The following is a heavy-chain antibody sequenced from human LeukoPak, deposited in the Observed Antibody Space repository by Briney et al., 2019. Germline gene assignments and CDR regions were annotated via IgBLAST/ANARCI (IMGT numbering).Heavy chain of an antibody. CDR3: ARDGETEYVPGGY. CDR1: GYTFTSYA. CDR2: INAGNGNT. V-gene: IGHV1-3*01. J-gene: IGHJ4*02. Sequence: RVASVKVSCKASGYTFTSYAMHWVRQAPGQRLEWMGWINAGNGNTKYSQEFQGRVTMTTDTSTSTAYMELTSLRFDDTAVYFCARDGETEYVPGGYWGQGTLVTV. D-gene: IGHD2/OR15-2a*01.